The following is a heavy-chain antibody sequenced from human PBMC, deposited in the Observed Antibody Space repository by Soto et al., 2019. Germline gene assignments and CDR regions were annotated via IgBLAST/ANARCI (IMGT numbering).Heavy chain of an antibody. CDR3: AREWQRGTDY. D-gene: IGHD6-25*01. V-gene: IGHV1-2*02. J-gene: IGHJ4*02. CDR1: GYTFTSHG. CDR2: IFPGSGGT. Sequence: ASVKVSCKASGYTFTSHGISWVRQAPGQGLEWLGWIFPGSGGTNYAQKFQGRVTMTRDTSINTAYMELSRLTSDDTGVYYCAREWQRGTDYWGQGALVTVSS.